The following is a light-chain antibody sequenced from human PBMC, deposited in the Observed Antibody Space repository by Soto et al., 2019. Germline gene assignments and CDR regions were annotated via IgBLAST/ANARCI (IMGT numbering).Light chain of an antibody. Sequence: EIVMTQSPATLSVSPGERATLSCRASQSVSSNLAWYQQKPGQAPRLRIYGASTRATGIPARFSGSGSGTEFTLIISSLQSEDFAVYYCQHYNNWPQTFGQGTKVEIK. CDR3: QHYNNWPQT. V-gene: IGKV3-15*01. CDR1: QSVSSN. J-gene: IGKJ1*01. CDR2: GAS.